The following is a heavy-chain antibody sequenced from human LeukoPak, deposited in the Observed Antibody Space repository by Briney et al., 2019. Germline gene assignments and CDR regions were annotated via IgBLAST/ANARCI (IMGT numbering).Heavy chain of an antibody. Sequence: GGSLRLSCAASGFTFSSYAMSWVRQAPGKGLEWVSAISGSGGSTYYADSVKGRFTISRDNSKNTLYLQMNSLRAEDTAVYYCAGQWLGGGFWYFDLWGRGTLVTVSS. CDR3: AGQWLGGGFWYFDL. D-gene: IGHD6-19*01. CDR2: ISGSGGST. CDR1: GFTFSSYA. J-gene: IGHJ2*01. V-gene: IGHV3-23*01.